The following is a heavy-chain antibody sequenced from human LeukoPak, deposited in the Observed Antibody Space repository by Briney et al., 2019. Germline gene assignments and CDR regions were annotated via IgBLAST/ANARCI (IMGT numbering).Heavy chain of an antibody. CDR3: ARQSNGGRRAFDI. Sequence: PGGSLRLSCAGSGFTFNNYWIHWVRHAPGKGLVWVSRISPDGTNTIYAVSVKGRFTISRDNAKNTLSLEMNSLRAEDTAVYYCARQSNGGRRAFDIWGHGTMVTVSS. CDR1: GFTFNNYW. V-gene: IGHV3-74*01. J-gene: IGHJ3*02. D-gene: IGHD2-8*01. CDR2: ISPDGTNT.